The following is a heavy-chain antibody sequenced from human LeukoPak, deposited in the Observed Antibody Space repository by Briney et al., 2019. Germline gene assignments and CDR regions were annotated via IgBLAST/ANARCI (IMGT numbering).Heavy chain of an antibody. J-gene: IGHJ4*02. CDR2: IWYDGSNK. CDR1: GFTFSSYG. CDR3: ARAGGGVGAPTGFDY. D-gene: IGHD1-26*01. V-gene: IGHV3-33*01. Sequence: PGGSLRLSCAASGFTFSSYGMHWVRQAPGKGLEWVAVIWYDGSNKYYADSVKGRFTISRDNSKNTLYLQMNSLRAEDTAVYYCARAGGGVGAPTGFDYWGQGTLVTVSS.